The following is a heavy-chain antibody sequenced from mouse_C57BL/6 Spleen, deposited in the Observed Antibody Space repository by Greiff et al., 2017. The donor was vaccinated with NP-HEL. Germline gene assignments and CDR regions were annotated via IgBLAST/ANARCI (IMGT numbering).Heavy chain of an antibody. CDR2: IYPGDGDT. CDR1: GYAFSSYW. CDR3: ARGCKDYAMDY. V-gene: IGHV1-80*01. J-gene: IGHJ4*01. Sequence: VQLQQSGAELVKPGASVKISCKASGYAFSSYWMNWVKQRPGKGLEWIGQIYPGDGDTNYNGKFKGKATLTADKSSSTAYMQLSSLTSEDSAVYFCARGCKDYAMDYWGQGTSVTVSS.